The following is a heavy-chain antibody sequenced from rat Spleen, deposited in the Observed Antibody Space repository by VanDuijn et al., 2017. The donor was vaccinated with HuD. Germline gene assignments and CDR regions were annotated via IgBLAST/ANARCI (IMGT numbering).Heavy chain of an antibody. CDR1: GFTFSDYY. D-gene: IGHD1-6*01. CDR3: ARHTTDLYYFDY. J-gene: IGHJ2*01. Sequence: EVQLVESDGGLVQPGRSLKLSCAASGFTFSDYYMAWVRQAPTKGLEWVATITYAGSSTYYRDSVKGRFTISRDNAKSTLYLQMDSLKSEDTATYYCARHTTDLYYFDYWGQGVMVTVSS. CDR2: ITYAGSST. V-gene: IGHV5-29*01.